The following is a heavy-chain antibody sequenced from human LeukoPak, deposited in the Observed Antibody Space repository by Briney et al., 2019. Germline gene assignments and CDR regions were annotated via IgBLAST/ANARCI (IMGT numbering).Heavy chain of an antibody. CDR1: GGSISSGGYY. Sequence: TSQTLSLTCTVSGGSISSGGYYWSWIRQPPGKGLEWIAYISDIGSINYNPSLNSRVTISLDTSKNQFSLKLNSVTAADTAVYDCAGPHPRNTVDFWGQGTLVTVSS. V-gene: IGHV4-61*08. CDR3: AGPHPRNTVDF. D-gene: IGHD2/OR15-2a*01. J-gene: IGHJ4*02. CDR2: ISDIGSI.